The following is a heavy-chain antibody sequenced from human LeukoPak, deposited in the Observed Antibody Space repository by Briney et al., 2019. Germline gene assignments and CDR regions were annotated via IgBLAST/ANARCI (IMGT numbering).Heavy chain of an antibody. D-gene: IGHD6-19*01. Sequence: WASVTVSCTASGYTSTNYGISWVRQAPGQGLEWMGWISAYNGNTNYAQKLQGRVTMTADTSTSTAYMELRSLRSDDTAVYYCARDQAVAAGYWGQGTLVTVSS. CDR2: ISAYNGNT. CDR1: GYTSTNYG. J-gene: IGHJ4*02. CDR3: ARDQAVAAGY. V-gene: IGHV1-18*01.